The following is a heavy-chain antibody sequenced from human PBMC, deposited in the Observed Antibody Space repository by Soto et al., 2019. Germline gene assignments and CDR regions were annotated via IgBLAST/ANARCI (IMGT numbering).Heavy chain of an antibody. CDR3: ARVRVSAFYDNWFDP. CDR1: GDSISSASYF. CDR2: VYFVGNS. J-gene: IGHJ5*02. D-gene: IGHD3-10*01. Sequence: SETLSLTCTVSGDSISSASYFWGWIRQPPGKGLEWIGSVYFVGNSYYNPSLKSRVSISVDASKNQFSLRLSSMTASDTAIYYCARVRVSAFYDNWFDPWGQGTLVTVSS. V-gene: IGHV4-39*01.